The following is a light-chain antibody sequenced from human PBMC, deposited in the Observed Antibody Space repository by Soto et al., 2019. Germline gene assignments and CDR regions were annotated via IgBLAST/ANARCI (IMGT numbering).Light chain of an antibody. V-gene: IGKV3-11*01. CDR1: DVVSRH. J-gene: IGKJ5*01. Sequence: EIVLTHSPSTLSLSPGERATLSCSAIDVVSRHLAWYQQKPGKAHRLLIYDASNRATGIRARFSGSGSGTDFTLTISSLEPEDFAVYYCQQRSNWPPITFGQGTRLEIK. CDR3: QQRSNWPPIT. CDR2: DAS.